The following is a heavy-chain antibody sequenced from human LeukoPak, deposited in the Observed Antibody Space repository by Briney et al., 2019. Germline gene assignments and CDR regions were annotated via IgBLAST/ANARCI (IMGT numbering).Heavy chain of an antibody. Sequence: ASVKVSCKASGYTFTGYYMHWVRQAPGQGLEWMGWINPNSGGTNYAQKFQGRVTMTRDTSISTAYMELSRLRSDDTAVYYCARGLGTAAAGRTECFDYWGQGTLVTVSS. CDR2: INPNSGGT. J-gene: IGHJ4*02. CDR1: GYTFTGYY. V-gene: IGHV1-2*02. CDR3: ARGLGTAAAGRTECFDY. D-gene: IGHD6-13*01.